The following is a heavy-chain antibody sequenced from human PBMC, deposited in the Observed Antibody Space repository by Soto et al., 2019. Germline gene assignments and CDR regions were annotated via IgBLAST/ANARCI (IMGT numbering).Heavy chain of an antibody. J-gene: IGHJ4*02. CDR3: ARDAYYYDSSGYYGSSFLPYYFDY. V-gene: IGHV1-69*12. CDR2: IIPIFGTA. Sequence: QVQLVQSGAEVKKPGSSVKVSCKASGGTFSSYAISWVRQAPGQGLEWMGGIIPIFGTANYAQKFQGRVTITADESTSTAYMELSSLRSEDTAVYYCARDAYYYDSSGYYGSSFLPYYFDYWGQGTLVTVSS. D-gene: IGHD3-22*01. CDR1: GGTFSSYA.